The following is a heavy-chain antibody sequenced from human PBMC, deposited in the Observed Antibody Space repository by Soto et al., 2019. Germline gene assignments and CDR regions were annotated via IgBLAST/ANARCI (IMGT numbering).Heavy chain of an antibody. CDR3: ARPRIQLWAPDGFYI. D-gene: IGHD5-18*01. J-gene: IGHJ3*02. Sequence: GGSLRLSCAASGFTFSLYWMSWVRQAPEKGLEWVANIKQDGSEKTYVDSVKGRFTISRDNAEKSLSLQMSSLRAEDTAVYYCARPRIQLWAPDGFYIWGQGTMVTVS. CDR2: IKQDGSEK. CDR1: GFTFSLYW. V-gene: IGHV3-7*01.